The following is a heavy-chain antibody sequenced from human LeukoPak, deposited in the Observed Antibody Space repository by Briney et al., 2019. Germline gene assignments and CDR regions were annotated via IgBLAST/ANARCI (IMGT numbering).Heavy chain of an antibody. J-gene: IGHJ4*02. Sequence: ASVKVSCKASGYTFSDYYMHWVRQAPGQGLEWMGWISPNGGGTDYAQKFQGRVTMTRDTSISTAYMELSSLRSDDTAVYYCARGGGGNSHWGQGTLVTVSP. CDR2: ISPNGGGT. D-gene: IGHD4-23*01. V-gene: IGHV1-2*02. CDR3: ARGGGGNSH. CDR1: GYTFSDYY.